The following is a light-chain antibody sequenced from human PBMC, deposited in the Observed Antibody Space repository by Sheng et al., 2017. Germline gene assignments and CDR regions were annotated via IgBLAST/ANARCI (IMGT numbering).Light chain of an antibody. CDR1: SSDVGSYNL. Sequence: QSALTQPASVSGSPGQSITISCTGTSSDVGSYNLVSWYQQYPGKAPKPMISEGNKRPSGVSNRFSGSKSGNTASLTISGLQAEDEADYYCCSYAGSNTYVFGTGTKVTVL. J-gene: IGLJ1*01. CDR3: CSYAGSNTYV. V-gene: IGLV2-23*01. CDR2: EGN.